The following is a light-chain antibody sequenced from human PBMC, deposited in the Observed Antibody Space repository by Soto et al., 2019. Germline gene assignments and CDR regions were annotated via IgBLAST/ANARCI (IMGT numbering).Light chain of an antibody. CDR1: QFVSSN. Sequence: IVRTQSPVTLYVSPGERATLSCRAIQFVSSNLAWYQQKPGQAPRLLIYGASTRATGIPARFSGSGSGTEFTLTISSLQSEDFAVYYCQQYNNWPRTFGQGTKADIK. CDR3: QQYNNWPRT. CDR2: GAS. V-gene: IGKV3D-15*01. J-gene: IGKJ1*01.